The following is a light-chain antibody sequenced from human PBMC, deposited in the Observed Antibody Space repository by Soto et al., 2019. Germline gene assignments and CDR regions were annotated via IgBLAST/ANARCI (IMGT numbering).Light chain of an antibody. V-gene: IGKV3-20*01. J-gene: IGKJ3*01. Sequence: EIVLTQSPGTLSLSPGERATLSCRASQSVSSSYLAWYQQKPGQAPRLLIYGASSRATGIPDRFSGSGSGTDFTLPISRTEPEDFAVYYCQQYGSSPGFTFGPGTKVDIK. CDR2: GAS. CDR1: QSVSSSY. CDR3: QQYGSSPGFT.